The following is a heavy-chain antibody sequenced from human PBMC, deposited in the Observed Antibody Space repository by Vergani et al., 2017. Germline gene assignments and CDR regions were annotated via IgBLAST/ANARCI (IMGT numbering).Heavy chain of an antibody. CDR3: VRRTDGCRGAVCYSAPGYMDV. V-gene: IGHV1-2*02. CDR2: IDTKSGDT. Sequence: QVQLVQSGSEVKKPGASMKVSCKASGYIFTDYYIHWVRQAPGQGPEWMGWIDTKSGDTSYAQQFQGRVTMTRVPSLRSAYMDLGRLTSDDSAVYYCVRRTDGCRGAVCYSAPGYMDVWGEGTTVTVSS. CDR1: GYIFTDYY. J-gene: IGHJ6*03. D-gene: IGHD2-21*01.